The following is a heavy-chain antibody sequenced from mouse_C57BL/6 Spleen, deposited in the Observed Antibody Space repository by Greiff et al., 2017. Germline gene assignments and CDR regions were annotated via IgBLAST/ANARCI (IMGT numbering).Heavy chain of an antibody. CDR2: IDPSDSYT. J-gene: IGHJ1*03. D-gene: IGHD1-1*01. Sequence: QVQLQQPGAELVRPGTSVKLSSKASGYTFTSYWMHWVKQRPGQGLEWIGVIDPSDSYTNYNQKFKGKATLTVDTSSSTAYMQLSSLTSEDSAVYYCGVYYYGSSPLWYCDVWGTGTTVTVSS. V-gene: IGHV1-59*01. CDR3: GVYYYGSSPLWYCDV. CDR1: GYTFTSYW.